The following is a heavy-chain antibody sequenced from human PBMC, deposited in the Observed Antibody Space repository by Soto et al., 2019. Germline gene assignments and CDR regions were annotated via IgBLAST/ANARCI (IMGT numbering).Heavy chain of an antibody. Sequence: QVQLQESGPGLVKPSQTLSLTCTVSGGSISSGGYYWSWIRQHPGKGLEWIGYIYYSGSTYYNPSLKSRVPISVDTPKNHFSLKLSSVTVADTAVYYCDTVSGCDCHYGMDVWGQGTTVTVSS. CDR2: IYYSGST. CDR1: GGSISSGGYY. J-gene: IGHJ6*02. CDR3: DTVSGCDCHYGMDV. D-gene: IGHD2-21*02. V-gene: IGHV4-31*03.